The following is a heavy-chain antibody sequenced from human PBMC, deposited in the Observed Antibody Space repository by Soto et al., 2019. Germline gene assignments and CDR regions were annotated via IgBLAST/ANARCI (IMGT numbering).Heavy chain of an antibody. CDR2: INHSRTT. Sequence: QVQLQQWGAGLLKPSETLSLTCAVYGGSFSGYYWSWIRQPPGKGLEWMGEINHSRTTNYNPSLKSRVTISVDTSKNQFSLKLSSVTAADTAVYYCARSWGRIFDYWGQGTLVTVSS. V-gene: IGHV4-34*01. D-gene: IGHD7-27*01. CDR3: ARSWGRIFDY. J-gene: IGHJ4*02. CDR1: GGSFSGYY.